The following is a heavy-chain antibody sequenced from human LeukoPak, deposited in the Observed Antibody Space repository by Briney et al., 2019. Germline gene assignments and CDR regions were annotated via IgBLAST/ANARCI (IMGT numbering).Heavy chain of an antibody. V-gene: IGHV3-33*01. CDR2: IWYDGSNK. Sequence: GRSLRLSCAASGFTFSSYGMHWVRQAPGKGLEWVAVIWYDGSNKYYADSVKGRFTITRDNTRNSLFLQMYSLRAEDTAVYFCAREDGYCSGGNCYSYFDSWGQGTLVTVSS. J-gene: IGHJ4*02. CDR1: GFTFSSYG. D-gene: IGHD2-15*01. CDR3: AREDGYCSGGNCYSYFDS.